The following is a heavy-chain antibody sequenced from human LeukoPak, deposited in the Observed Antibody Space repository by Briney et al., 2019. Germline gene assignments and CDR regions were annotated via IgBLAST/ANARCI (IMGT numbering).Heavy chain of an antibody. CDR3: AKDGGYGSGNYYPDY. J-gene: IGHJ4*02. CDR2: ISSSSRYI. CDR1: GFTFSSYS. D-gene: IGHD3-10*01. Sequence: PGGSLRLSCAASGFTFSSYSMNWVRQAPGKGLEWVSSISSSSRYIYYADSVKGRFTISRDNAKNSLYLQMNSLRAEDTAVYYCAKDGGYGSGNYYPDYWGQGTLVTVSS. V-gene: IGHV3-21*01.